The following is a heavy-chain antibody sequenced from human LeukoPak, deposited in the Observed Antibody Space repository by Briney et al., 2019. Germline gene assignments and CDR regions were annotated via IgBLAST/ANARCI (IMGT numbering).Heavy chain of an antibody. CDR2: ISYDGSNK. V-gene: IGHV3-30-3*01. CDR1: GFTFSSYA. Sequence: GGTLRLSCAASGFTFSSYAMHWVRQAPGKGLEWVAVISYDGSNKYYADSVKGRFTISRDNSKNTLYLQMNSLRAEDTAVYYCARDEYSSSSSWGQGTLVTVSS. J-gene: IGHJ4*02. D-gene: IGHD6-6*01. CDR3: ARDEYSSSSS.